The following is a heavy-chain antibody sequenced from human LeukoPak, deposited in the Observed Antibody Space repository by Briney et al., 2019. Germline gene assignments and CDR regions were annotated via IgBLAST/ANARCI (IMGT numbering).Heavy chain of an antibody. CDR2: INSDGSST. CDR1: GFTFSSYW. CDR3: ARGRIAAAGIAY. V-gene: IGHV3-74*01. D-gene: IGHD6-13*01. Sequence: GGSLRLSCAASGFTFSSYWMHWVRQAPGKGLVWVSRINSDGSSTSYTDSVKGRFTISRDNAKNTLYLQMNSLRAEDTAVYYCARGRIAAAGIAYWGQGTLVTVSS. J-gene: IGHJ4*02.